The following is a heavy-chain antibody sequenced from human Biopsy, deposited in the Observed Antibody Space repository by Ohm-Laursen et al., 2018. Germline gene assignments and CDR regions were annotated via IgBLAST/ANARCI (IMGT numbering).Heavy chain of an antibody. Sequence: SLRLSCTASGFTFSVNVMTWVRQAPGKGLEWVSGITGSGATTYYADSVKGRFTISRDNSKNTLFLRMNSLRAEDTAVYYCARDGIVVVPAAFHLDNWGPGTLVTVSS. D-gene: IGHD2-2*01. CDR2: ITGSGATT. CDR1: GFTFSVNV. J-gene: IGHJ4*02. CDR3: ARDGIVVVPAAFHLDN. V-gene: IGHV3-23*01.